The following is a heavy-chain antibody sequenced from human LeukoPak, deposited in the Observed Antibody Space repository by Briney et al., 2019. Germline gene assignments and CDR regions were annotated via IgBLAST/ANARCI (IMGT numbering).Heavy chain of an antibody. J-gene: IGHJ4*02. CDR2: ISSSSSTI. Sequence: GGSLRLSCAASGFTFTSYSMNWVRQAPGKGLEWLSYISSSSSTIYYADSVKGRFTISRDNAKNSLYLQMNSLRDEDTAVYYCAREPRDQPLPLGVWGQGTLVTVSS. CDR3: AREPRDQPLPLGV. CDR1: GFTFTSYS. V-gene: IGHV3-48*02. D-gene: IGHD2-2*01.